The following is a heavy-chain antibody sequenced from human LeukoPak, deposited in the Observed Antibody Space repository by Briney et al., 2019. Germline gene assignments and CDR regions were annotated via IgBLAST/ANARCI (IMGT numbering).Heavy chain of an antibody. CDR1: GYTFTGYY. CDR2: INPNSGGT. J-gene: IGHJ4*02. CDR3: ARDLASRGSGWYYFDY. Sequence: ASVKVSCKASGYTFTGYYMHWVRQAPGQGLEWMGWINPNSGGTNYAQKFQGRVTMTRDTSISTAYMELSRLRSDDTAVYYCARDLASRGSGWYYFDYWGQGTLVTVSS. V-gene: IGHV1-2*02. D-gene: IGHD6-19*01.